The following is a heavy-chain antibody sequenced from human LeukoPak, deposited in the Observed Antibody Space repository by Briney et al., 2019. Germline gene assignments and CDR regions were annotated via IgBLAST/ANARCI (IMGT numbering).Heavy chain of an antibody. Sequence: GASVKVSCKASGYTFTGYFIHWVRQAPGQGLGWMGRINPNTGGTNYAQKFQGRVTMTRDTSITTAYMELSRLRSDDTAIYYCARVKSDIFHYMDVWGKGTTVTVSS. CDR1: GYTFTGYF. J-gene: IGHJ6*03. D-gene: IGHD3-3*02. CDR3: ARVKSDIFHYMDV. V-gene: IGHV1-2*06. CDR2: INPNTGGT.